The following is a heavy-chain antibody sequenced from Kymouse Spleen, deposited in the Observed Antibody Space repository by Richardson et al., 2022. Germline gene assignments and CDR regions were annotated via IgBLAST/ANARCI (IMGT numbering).Heavy chain of an antibody. J-gene: IGHJ4*02. D-gene: IGHD6-19*01. CDR3: ARTSSGWYSYFDY. CDR1: GFTFSSYG. Sequence: QVQLVESGGGVVQPGRSLRLSCAASGFTFSSYGMHWVRQAPGKGLEWVAVIWYDGSNKYYADSVKGRFTISRDNSKNTLYLQMNSLRAEDTAVYYCARTSSGWYSYFDYWGQGTLVTVSS. V-gene: IGHV3-33*01. CDR2: IWYDGSNK.